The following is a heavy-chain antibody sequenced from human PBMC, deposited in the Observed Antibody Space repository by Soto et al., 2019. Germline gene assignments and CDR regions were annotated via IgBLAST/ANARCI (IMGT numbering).Heavy chain of an antibody. CDR1: GYTFTSYW. V-gene: IGHV5-10-1*01. J-gene: IGHJ6*02. CDR2: IDPTDAYS. CDR3: ARHRPRAYYSGMDV. Sequence: PGESLKISCKGSGYTFTSYWISWVRQMPGKGLEWMGRIDPTDAYSNYSPSFKGHVTISADKSISTAYLQWSSLKASDTAMYYCARHRPRAYYSGMDVWGQGTTVTVSS.